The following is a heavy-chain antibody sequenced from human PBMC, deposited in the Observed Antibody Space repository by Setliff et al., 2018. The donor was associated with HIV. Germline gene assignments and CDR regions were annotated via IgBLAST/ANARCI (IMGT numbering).Heavy chain of an antibody. V-gene: IGHV4-59*08. Sequence: TSETLSLTCTVSGGSISSYYWSWIRQPPGKGLEWIGWIYDSGATKYNPSLKSRATISLETSKMQFSLKLNSVTAADTTVYFCARSRGGTTRGYMDVWGKGTTVTVSS. CDR1: GGSISSYY. CDR3: ARSRGGTTRGYMDV. J-gene: IGHJ6*03. D-gene: IGHD4-17*01. CDR2: IYDSGAT.